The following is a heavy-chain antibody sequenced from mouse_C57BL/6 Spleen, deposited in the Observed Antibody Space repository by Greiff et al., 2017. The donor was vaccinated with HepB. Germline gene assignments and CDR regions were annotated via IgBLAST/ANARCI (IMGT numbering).Heavy chain of an antibody. Sequence: ESGPGLVKPSQSLSLTCSVTGYSITSGYYWNWIRQFPGNKLEWMGYISYDGSNNYNPSLKNRISITRDTSKNQFFLKLNSVTTEDTATYYCARGDYDDVFDYWGQGTTLTVSS. V-gene: IGHV3-6*01. J-gene: IGHJ2*01. CDR2: ISYDGSN. CDR1: GYSITSGYY. CDR3: ARGDYDDVFDY. D-gene: IGHD2-4*01.